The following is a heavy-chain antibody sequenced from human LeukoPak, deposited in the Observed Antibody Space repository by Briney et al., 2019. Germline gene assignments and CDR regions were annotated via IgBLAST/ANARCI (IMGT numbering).Heavy chain of an antibody. CDR1: GFTFSGSA. V-gene: IGHV3-73*01. CDR3: TRPDDYGDY. CDR2: IRSKANSYAT. J-gene: IGHJ4*02. Sequence: GGSLRLSCAASGFTFSGSAMHWVRQASGRGLEWVGRIRSKANSYATAYAASVKGRFTISRDDSKNTAYLQMNSLKTEDTAVYYCTRPDDYGDYWGQGTLVTVSS.